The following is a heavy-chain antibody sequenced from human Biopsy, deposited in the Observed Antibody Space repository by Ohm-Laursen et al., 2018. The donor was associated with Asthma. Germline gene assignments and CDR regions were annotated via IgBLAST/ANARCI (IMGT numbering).Heavy chain of an antibody. V-gene: IGHV1-69*01. D-gene: IGHD6-19*01. J-gene: IGHJ6*02. CDR2: NMTVFGTT. CDR3: ARCQVGYSSGWSLLLKKIYYSGMDV. Sequence: VSCKSPGGTLSNFAISWVRQAPGQGLEWLGGNMTVFGTTNYAQKFQGRVTITADESTSTAYMEVTSLRSEDTAIYYCARCQVGYSSGWSLLLKKIYYSGMDVWGQGTAVTVSS. CDR1: GGTLSNFA.